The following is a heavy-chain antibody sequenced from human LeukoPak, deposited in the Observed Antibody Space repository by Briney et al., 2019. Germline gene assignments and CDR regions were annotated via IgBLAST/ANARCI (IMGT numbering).Heavy chain of an antibody. CDR1: GYIFTSYA. D-gene: IGHD3-9*01. J-gene: IGHJ4*02. CDR2: INAGNGNT. V-gene: IGHV1-3*01. Sequence: ASVKVTCKASGYIFTSYAIQWVRQAPGQRLEWKGWINAGNGNTRYSEKFQDKITITSDKSATTVYMELSSLTSEDTAVYYCARDKVLTGYRHLFDYWGQGTLVTVSS. CDR3: ARDKVLTGYRHLFDY.